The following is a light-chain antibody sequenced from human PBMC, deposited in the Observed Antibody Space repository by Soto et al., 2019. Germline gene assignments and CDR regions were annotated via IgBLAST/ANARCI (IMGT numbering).Light chain of an antibody. V-gene: IGKV1-6*01. CDR3: LQKYFYPFT. CDR2: AAS. Sequence: AIPMTQSPSSLSASVGDRVTITCRASQGNRNDLDWFQQKPGKAPKLLIYAASNLQSGVPERFSGSGSGTDFTLTISSLQPEDFASYYCLQKYFYPFTFGPGTKVDIK. J-gene: IGKJ3*01. CDR1: QGNRND.